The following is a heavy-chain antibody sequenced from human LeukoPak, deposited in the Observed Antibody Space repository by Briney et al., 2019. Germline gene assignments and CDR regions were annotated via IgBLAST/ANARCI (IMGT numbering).Heavy chain of an antibody. CDR3: ARSAVRGVACDY. D-gene: IGHD3-10*01. CDR1: GFTFSGFS. Sequence: GSLRLSCTASGFTFSGFSMHWVRQAPGKGLEWLSYISTSNRSTYYADSVKGRFTISRDNAKNTLFLDMHSLRPGDSAVYYCARSAVRGVACDYWGQGTLLTVSS. CDR2: ISTSNRST. J-gene: IGHJ4*02. V-gene: IGHV3-48*01.